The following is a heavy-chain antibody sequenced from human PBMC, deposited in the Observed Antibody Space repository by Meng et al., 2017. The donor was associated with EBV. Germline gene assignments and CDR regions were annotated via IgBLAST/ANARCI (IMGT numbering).Heavy chain of an antibody. CDR1: GGSISSSSYY. CDR2: IYYSGST. D-gene: IGHD3-10*01. CDR3: ARSSPVRFGELSN. V-gene: IGHV4-39*07. J-gene: IGHJ4*02. Sequence: QLQLQESGPGLVKPSEXLSLTCTVSGGSISSSSYYWGWIRQPPGKGLEWIGSIYYSGSTYYNPSLKSRVTISVDTSKNQFSLKLSSVTAADTAVYYCARSSPVRFGELSNWGQGTRVTVAA.